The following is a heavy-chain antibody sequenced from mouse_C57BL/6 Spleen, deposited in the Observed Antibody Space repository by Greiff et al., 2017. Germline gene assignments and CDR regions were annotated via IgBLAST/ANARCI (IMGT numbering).Heavy chain of an antibody. CDR3: AREGDDYDGDYYAMDY. J-gene: IGHJ4*01. D-gene: IGHD2-4*01. CDR1: GYAFSSYW. Sequence: QVQLQQSGAELVKPGASVKISCKASGYAFSSYWMNWVKQRPGKGLEWIGQIYPGDGDTNYNGKFKGKATLTADKSSSTAYMQLSSLTSEDSAVYYCAREGDDYDGDYYAMDYWGQGTSVTVSS. CDR2: IYPGDGDT. V-gene: IGHV1-80*01.